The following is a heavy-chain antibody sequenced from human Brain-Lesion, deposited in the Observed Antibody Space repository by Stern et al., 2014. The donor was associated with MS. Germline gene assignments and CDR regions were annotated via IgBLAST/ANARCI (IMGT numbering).Heavy chain of an antibody. V-gene: IGHV4-59*01. CDR1: GVSIRDSY. CDR3: ARHYDSTGYGRENWFDP. CDR2: IYNSGGT. D-gene: IGHD3-22*01. Sequence: QLQLQESGPGLVKPSETLSLTCTVSGVSIRDSYWSWIRQPPGKGLQWIGYIYNSGGTKYNPSLKSRVTISIDTSTKEFSLKLRSVTAADTAVYYCARHYDSTGYGRENWFDPWGQGTLVTVSS. J-gene: IGHJ5*02.